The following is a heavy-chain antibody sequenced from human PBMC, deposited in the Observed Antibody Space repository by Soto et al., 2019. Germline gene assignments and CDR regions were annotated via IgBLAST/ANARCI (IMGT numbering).Heavy chain of an antibody. CDR3: ARGGGYCSSTSCYVYYYYYGMDV. CDR1: GYTFTSYG. D-gene: IGHD2-2*01. J-gene: IGHJ6*02. CDR2: ISAYNGNT. Sequence: QVQLVQSGAEVKKPGASVKVSCKASGYTFTSYGISWVRQAPGQGLEWMGWISAYNGNTNYAQKLQGRVTMTTDTSTSTAYVELRSLRSDDTAVYYCARGGGYCSSTSCYVYYYYYGMDVWGQGTTVTVSS. V-gene: IGHV1-18*01.